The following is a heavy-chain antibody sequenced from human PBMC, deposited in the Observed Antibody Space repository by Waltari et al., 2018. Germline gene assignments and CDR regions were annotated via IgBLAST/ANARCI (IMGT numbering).Heavy chain of an antibody. CDR1: GGSISSHY. D-gene: IGHD5-18*01. CDR2: IYYSGST. V-gene: IGHV4-59*11. CDR3: ARGKGYSYGASWYFDL. J-gene: IGHJ2*01. Sequence: QVQLQESGPGLVKPSETLSLTCTVSGGSISSHYWSWIRQPPGKGLEWIGYIYYSGSTNYNPALKSRVTLSVDTSKNQFSLKLSSVTAADTAVYYCARGKGYSYGASWYFDLWGRGTLVTVSS.